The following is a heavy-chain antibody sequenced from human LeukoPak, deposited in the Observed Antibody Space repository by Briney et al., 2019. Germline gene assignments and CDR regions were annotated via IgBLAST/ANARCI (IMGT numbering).Heavy chain of an antibody. Sequence: GWSLRLSCAASGFTVSSNYMSWVRQAPGKGLEWVSVIYSGGSTYYADSVKGRFTISRDNSKNTLYLQMNSLRAEDTAVYYCARTVSTAYYYVDHWGQGTLVTVSS. D-gene: IGHD3-22*01. CDR1: GFTVSSNY. CDR2: IYSGGST. V-gene: IGHV3-66*01. J-gene: IGHJ4*02. CDR3: ARTVSTAYYYVDH.